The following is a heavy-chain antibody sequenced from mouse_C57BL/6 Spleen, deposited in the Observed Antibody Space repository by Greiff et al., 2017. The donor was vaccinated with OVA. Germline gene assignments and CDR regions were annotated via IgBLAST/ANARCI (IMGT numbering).Heavy chain of an antibody. CDR2: IDPSDSYT. CDR3: ARARIYYYGSSYFDY. V-gene: IGHV1-69*01. D-gene: IGHD1-1*01. J-gene: IGHJ2*01. CDR1: GYTFTRYW. Sequence: VQLQQSGAELVMPGASVKLSCKASGYTFTRYWMHWVKQRPGQGLEWIGEIDPSDSYTNYNQKFKGKSTLTVDKSSSTAYMQLSSLTSEDSAVYYCARARIYYYGSSYFDYWGQGTTLTVSS.